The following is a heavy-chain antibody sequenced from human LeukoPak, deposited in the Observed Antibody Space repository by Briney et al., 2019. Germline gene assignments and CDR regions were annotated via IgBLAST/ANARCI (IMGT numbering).Heavy chain of an antibody. CDR3: ARVQRITMVRGVPGPLD. D-gene: IGHD3-10*01. CDR2: IIPIFGTA. CDR1: GGTFSSYA. J-gene: IGHJ4*02. Sequence: SVKVSCKASGGTFSSYAISWVRQAPGQGLEWMGGIIPIFGTANYAQKFQGRVTITADKSTSTACMELSSLRSEDTAVYYCARVQRITMVRGVPGPLDWGQGTLVTVSS. V-gene: IGHV1-69*06.